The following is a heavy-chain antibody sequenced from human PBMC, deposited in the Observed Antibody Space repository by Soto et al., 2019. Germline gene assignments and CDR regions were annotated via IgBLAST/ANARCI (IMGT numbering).Heavy chain of an antibody. CDR3: ANSDWYNTDGYFQH. D-gene: IGHD6-19*01. J-gene: IGHJ1*01. Sequence: GASLKVSCKASGYTFTGYYMHWVRQAPGQGLEWMGWINPNSGGTNYAQKFQGWVTMTRDTSISTAYMELSRLRSDDTAVYYCANSDWYNTDGYFQHWGQGTLVTVSS. CDR2: INPNSGGT. V-gene: IGHV1-2*04. CDR1: GYTFTGYY.